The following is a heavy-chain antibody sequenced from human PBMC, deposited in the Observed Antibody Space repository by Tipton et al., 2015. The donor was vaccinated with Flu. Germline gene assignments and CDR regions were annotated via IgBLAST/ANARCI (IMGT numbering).Heavy chain of an antibody. CDR1: GDSISSGGAY. D-gene: IGHD3-10*01. CDR2: IYYSGST. V-gene: IGHV4-31*03. J-gene: IGHJ6*02. Sequence: TLSLTCSVSGDSISSGGAYWSWFRQLPGKGLEWIGCIYYSGSTYYNSSLRSRLTISVDTSRNLFSLNLNSVTAADTAIYYCARDQGFGDGLTYDYYAMDVWGQGTTATVSS. CDR3: ARDQGFGDGLTYDYYAMDV.